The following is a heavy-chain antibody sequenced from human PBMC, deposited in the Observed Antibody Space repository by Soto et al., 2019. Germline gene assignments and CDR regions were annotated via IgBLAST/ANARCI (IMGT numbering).Heavy chain of an antibody. D-gene: IGHD6-19*01. CDR3: VRETGGSLTQWLMFDC. CDR1: GYNFTRYG. CDR2: ISAYSGDT. Sequence: QVQLVQSAAEVKPPGASVKVSCKASGYNFTRYGFSWVRQAPGQGLEWMGWISAYSGDTNYAQKFQGRVSMTTDTSTRTAYMEMRSLISDDTVRYYYVRETGGSLTQWLMFDCWGQRTLVPVSS. V-gene: IGHV1-18*01. J-gene: IGHJ4*02.